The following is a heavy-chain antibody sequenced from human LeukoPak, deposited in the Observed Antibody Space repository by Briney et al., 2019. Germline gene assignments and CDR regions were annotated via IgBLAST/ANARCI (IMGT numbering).Heavy chain of an antibody. CDR2: IYHSGST. CDR3: ATSTTVPGAIHFYYYYYMDV. CDR1: GGSISSYY. D-gene: IGHD2-2*01. Sequence: SETLSLTCTVSGGSISSYYWSWIRQPPGKGLEWIGYIYHSGSTYYNPSLKSRVTMSVDTSKKQFSLKLNSVTAADTAVYYCATSTTVPGAIHFYYYYYMDVWGKGTTVTVSS. J-gene: IGHJ6*03. V-gene: IGHV4-59*04.